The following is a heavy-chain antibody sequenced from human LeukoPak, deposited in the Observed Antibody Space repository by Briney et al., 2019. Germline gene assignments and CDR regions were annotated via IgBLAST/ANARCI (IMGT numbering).Heavy chain of an antibody. Sequence: GASVKVSCKASGYTFTSYGISWVRQAPGQGLEWMGWISAYNGNTNYAQKLQGRVTMTTDTSTSTAYMELRSLRSEDTAVYYCAGRTTPLLLSWFQHWGQGTLVTVSS. J-gene: IGHJ1*01. CDR3: AGRTTPLLLSWFQH. V-gene: IGHV1-18*01. CDR1: GYTFTSYG. CDR2: ISAYNGNT. D-gene: IGHD4-11*01.